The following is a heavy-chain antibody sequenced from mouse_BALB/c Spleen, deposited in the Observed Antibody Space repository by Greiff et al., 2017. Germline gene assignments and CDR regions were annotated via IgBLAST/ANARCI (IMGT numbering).Heavy chain of an antibody. J-gene: IGHJ1*01. CDR1: GFTFSSYA. CDR3: ARDYYGSSYVYFDV. V-gene: IGHV5-6-5*01. D-gene: IGHD1-1*01. CDR2: ISSGGST. Sequence: DVKLVESGGGLVKPGGSLKLSCAASGFTFSSYAMSWVRQTPEKRLEWVASISSGGSTYYPDSVKGRFTISRDNARNILYLQMSSLRSEDTAMYYCARDYYGSSYVYFDVWGAGTTVTVSS.